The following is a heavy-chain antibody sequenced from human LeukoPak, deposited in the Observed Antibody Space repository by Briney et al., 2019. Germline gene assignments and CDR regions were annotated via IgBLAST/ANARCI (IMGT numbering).Heavy chain of an antibody. CDR2: ISWNSVTL. CDR1: GFTFDDYA. V-gene: IGHV3-9*01. CDR3: VSESLMSGEDLPGNLRY. D-gene: IGHD3-16*01. Sequence: GGSLRLSCAASGFTFDDYAMHWVRQAPGKGLEWVSGISWNSVTLGYVDSVKGRFTISRDNAKKSLYLQMKSLRPEDTALYYCVSESLMSGEDLPGNLRYWGQGALVTVSS. J-gene: IGHJ4*02.